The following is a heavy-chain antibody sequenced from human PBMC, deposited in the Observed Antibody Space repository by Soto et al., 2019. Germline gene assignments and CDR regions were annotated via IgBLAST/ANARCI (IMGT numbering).Heavy chain of an antibody. CDR1: GYTFSSYY. J-gene: IGHJ4*02. Sequence: ASVKVACKASGYTFSSYYMHWVRQAPGQGLEWMGIINPSGGSTSYAQKFQGRVTMTRDTSTSTVYMELSSLRSEDTAVYYCARDRSYGGYPVHYFDYWGQGTLVTVSS. CDR3: ARDRSYGGYPVHYFDY. CDR2: INPSGGST. D-gene: IGHD5-12*01. V-gene: IGHV1-46*01.